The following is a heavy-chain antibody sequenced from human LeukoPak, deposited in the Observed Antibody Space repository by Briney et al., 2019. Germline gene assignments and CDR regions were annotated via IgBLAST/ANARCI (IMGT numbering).Heavy chain of an antibody. D-gene: IGHD3-3*01. CDR2: IYSGGST. V-gene: IGHV3-66*01. Sequence: RPGGSLRLSCAASGFTFSSYAMSWVRQAPGKGLEWVSVIYSGGSTYYADSVKGRFTISRDNSKNTLYLQMNSLRAEDTAVYYCARDNRLDVPVPGLEWSHYYYGMDVWGQGTTVTVSS. J-gene: IGHJ6*02. CDR3: ARDNRLDVPVPGLEWSHYYYGMDV. CDR1: GFTFSSYA.